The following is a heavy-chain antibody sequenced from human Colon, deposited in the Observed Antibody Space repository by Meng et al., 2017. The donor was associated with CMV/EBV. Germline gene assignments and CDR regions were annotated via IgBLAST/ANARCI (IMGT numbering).Heavy chain of an antibody. J-gene: IGHJ4*02. V-gene: IGHV4-61*01. CDR2: ISYSGNT. D-gene: IGHD6-19*01. Sequence: SETLSLTCNVSGGSVNSGSYYWTWIRQPPGKGLEWIGYISYSGNTNYNPSLKSRLTIEVDTSRNQFSLKLTSVGAADTAMYYCARETSGWSTGIDYWGQGTLVTVSS. CDR1: GGSVNSGSYY. CDR3: ARETSGWSTGIDY.